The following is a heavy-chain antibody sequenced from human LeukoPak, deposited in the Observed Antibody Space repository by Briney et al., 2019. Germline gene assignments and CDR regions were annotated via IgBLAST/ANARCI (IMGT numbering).Heavy chain of an antibody. D-gene: IGHD3-16*01. J-gene: IGHJ3*02. Sequence: ASVKVSCKASGYTFTGYYMHWVRQAPGQGLEGMGWINPNSCGTNYAQKFQGRVTMTRDTSIRTAYMELSRLRSDDTAVYYCARVMITFGGVLASNAFDIWGQGTMVTVSS. CDR3: ARVMITFGGVLASNAFDI. CDR1: GYTFTGYY. V-gene: IGHV1-2*02. CDR2: INPNSCGT.